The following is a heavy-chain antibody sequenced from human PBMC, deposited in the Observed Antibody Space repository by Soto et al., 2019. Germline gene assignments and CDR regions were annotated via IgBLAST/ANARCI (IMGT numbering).Heavy chain of an antibody. CDR2: ISAYNGNT. Sequence: QVQLVQSGAEVKKPGASVKVSCKASGYTFTSYGISWVRQAPGQGLEWMGWISAYNGNTNYAQKLQGRVTMTTDTTTSTAYIALRRLRADDTDVYDCTSDGGWQPDYWGQGTLVTVSS. J-gene: IGHJ4*02. D-gene: IGHD6-19*01. CDR1: GYTFTSYG. V-gene: IGHV1-18*01. CDR3: TSDGGWQPDY.